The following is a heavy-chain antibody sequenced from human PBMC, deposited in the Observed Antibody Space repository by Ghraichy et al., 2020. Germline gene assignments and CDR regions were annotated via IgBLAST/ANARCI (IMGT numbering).Heavy chain of an antibody. J-gene: IGHJ3*02. V-gene: IGHV4-59*01. CDR2: IYYSGTT. CDR3: ARGGQWLVEASAFDI. D-gene: IGHD6-19*01. CDR1: GGSIITYY. Sequence: SETLSHTCTVSGGSIITYYWSWIRQPPGKGLEWIAYIYYSGTTNYNPSLKSRVTISVDTSNNHFSLKLTSVTAADTAVYYCARGGQWLVEASAFDIWGQGTMVTVSS.